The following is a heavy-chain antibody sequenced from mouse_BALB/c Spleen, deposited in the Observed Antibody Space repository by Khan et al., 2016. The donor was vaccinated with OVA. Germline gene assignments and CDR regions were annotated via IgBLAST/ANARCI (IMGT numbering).Heavy chain of an antibody. J-gene: IGHJ2*01. CDR2: INPHIGET. CDR1: GYSFTGYF. V-gene: IGHV1-20*02. Sequence: EVQLQQSGPELVKPGASVKISCKASGYSFTGYFMNWVMQSHGKSLEWIGRINPHIGETFYNQKFKGKATLTVDESSSTANMELRNLASEDSAVYYCARIYGSDFDYWGQGTTLTVSS. D-gene: IGHD1-1*01. CDR3: ARIYGSDFDY.